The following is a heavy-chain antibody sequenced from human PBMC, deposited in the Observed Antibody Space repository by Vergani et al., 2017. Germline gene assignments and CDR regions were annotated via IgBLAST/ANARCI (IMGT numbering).Heavy chain of an antibody. D-gene: IGHD1-1*01. J-gene: IGHJ4*02. Sequence: EVELFQSGPEMRKPGPSLRISCKGSEYRFGTYWTAWVRQMPGKGLEWMGIIYPADSDTRYSPSFQGQVTISAAKSLSTAVLQWDSLKASDTALYYCARHTTYTDSWGQGTLVTVSS. CDR1: EYRFGTYW. CDR2: IYPADSDT. CDR3: ARHTTYTDS. V-gene: IGHV5-51*01.